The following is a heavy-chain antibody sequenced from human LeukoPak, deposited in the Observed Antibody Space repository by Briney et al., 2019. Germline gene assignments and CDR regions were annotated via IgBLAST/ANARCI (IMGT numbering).Heavy chain of an antibody. CDR3: ARAGYSDAFDI. CDR1: GFTFSSYA. V-gene: IGHV3-64*01. D-gene: IGHD3-9*01. CDR2: ISSNGGST. Sequence: SGGPLRLSCAASGFTFSSYAMHWVRQAPGKGLEYVSAISSNGGSTYYANSVKGRFTISRDNSKNTLYLQMGSLRAEDMAVYYCARAGYSDAFDIWGQGTMVTVSP. J-gene: IGHJ3*02.